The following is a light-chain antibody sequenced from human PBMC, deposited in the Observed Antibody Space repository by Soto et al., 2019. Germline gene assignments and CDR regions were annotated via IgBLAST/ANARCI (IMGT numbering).Light chain of an antibody. Sequence: QSALTQPPSASGSPGQSVTISCTGTSSDVGGYNFVSWYQHHPGKAPKLMIYEVSKRPSGVPDRFSGSKSANTASLTVSGLQAEDEADYYCSSYAGSNSFVVFGGGTKPTVL. V-gene: IGLV2-8*01. CDR3: SSYAGSNSFVV. CDR1: SSDVGGYNF. J-gene: IGLJ3*02. CDR2: EVS.